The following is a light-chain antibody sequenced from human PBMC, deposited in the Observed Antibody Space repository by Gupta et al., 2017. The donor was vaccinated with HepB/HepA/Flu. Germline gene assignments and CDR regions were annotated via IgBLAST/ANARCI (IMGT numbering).Light chain of an antibody. V-gene: IGLV2-14*01. CDR1: SIDVGLYNY. Sequence: QSALTQPASVSGSPGQSITISCTGTSIDVGLYNYVSWYQQHPGKAHILMINYVSNRPSGVAGCFSGSKSGNTAFLTISGLEEEDEADYYCISYTSSSTYVFGTGTKVTVL. CDR2: YVS. J-gene: IGLJ1*01. CDR3: ISYTSSSTYV.